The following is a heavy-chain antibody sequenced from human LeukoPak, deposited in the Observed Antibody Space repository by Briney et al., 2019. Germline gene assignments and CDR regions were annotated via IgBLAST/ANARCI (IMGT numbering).Heavy chain of an antibody. V-gene: IGHV4-59*02. J-gene: IGHJ6*03. D-gene: IGHD6-13*01. CDR3: ASRRGAAAGARSSYYYYYMDV. CDR2: IYYSGST. Sequence: SETLSLTCTVSGGSVSSYYWSWIRQPPGKGLEWIGYIYYSGSTNYNPSLKSRVTISVDTSKNQFSLKLSSVTAADTAVYYCASRRGAAAGARSSYYYYYMDVWGKGTTVTVSS. CDR1: GGSVSSYY.